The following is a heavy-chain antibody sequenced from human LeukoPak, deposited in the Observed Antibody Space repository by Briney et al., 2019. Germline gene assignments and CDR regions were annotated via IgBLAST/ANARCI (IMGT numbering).Heavy chain of an antibody. Sequence: GGSLRLSCATSGFTFSNAWMNWVRQAPGKGLEWVGRIRSNSDGGTIDYAVPVKGRFTLSRDDSKTTLYLQMNSLQTEDTAMYYCATDFYDSTWGQGTLVTVSS. D-gene: IGHD3-22*01. CDR3: ATDFYDST. J-gene: IGHJ5*02. CDR1: GFTFSNAW. CDR2: IRSNSDGGTI. V-gene: IGHV3-15*07.